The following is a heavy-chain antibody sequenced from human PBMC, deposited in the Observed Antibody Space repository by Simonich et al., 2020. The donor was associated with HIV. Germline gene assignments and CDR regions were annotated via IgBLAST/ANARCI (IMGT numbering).Heavy chain of an antibody. Sequence: EVQVVESGGGLVKPGGSLRLSCAASGFTCSSYSMNWVRQAPGKGLEWVSSISSSSSYIYYADSVKGRFTISRDNAKNSLYLQMNSLRAEDTAVYYCARDGRKGSSTSCSDYWGQGTLVTVSS. CDR2: ISSSSSYI. D-gene: IGHD2-2*01. J-gene: IGHJ4*02. CDR3: ARDGRKGSSTSCSDY. V-gene: IGHV3-21*01. CDR1: GFTCSSYS.